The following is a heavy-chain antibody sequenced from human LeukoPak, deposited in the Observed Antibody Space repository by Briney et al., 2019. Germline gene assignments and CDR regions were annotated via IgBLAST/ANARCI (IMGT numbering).Heavy chain of an antibody. CDR2: ISYDGSNK. CDR1: GFTFSSYA. Sequence: PGGSLRLSCAASGFTFSSYAMHWVRQAPGKGLEWVAVISYDGSNKYYADSVKGRFTISRDNSKNTLYLQMNSLRAEDTAVYYCASTKVDTAMVYYYYYYMDVWGKGTTVTVSS. V-gene: IGHV3-30*04. D-gene: IGHD5-18*01. J-gene: IGHJ6*03. CDR3: ASTKVDTAMVYYYYYYMDV.